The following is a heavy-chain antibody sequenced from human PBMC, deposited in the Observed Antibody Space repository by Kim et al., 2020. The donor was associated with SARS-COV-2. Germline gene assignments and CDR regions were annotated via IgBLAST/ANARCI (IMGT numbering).Heavy chain of an antibody. D-gene: IGHD1-26*01. Sequence: PVTGRFTISRDDSKNTLYLQMNSLKTEDTAVYYCTTGKYSGSPRGAFDIWGQGTMVTVSS. CDR3: TTGKYSGSPRGAFDI. V-gene: IGHV3-15*01. J-gene: IGHJ3*02.